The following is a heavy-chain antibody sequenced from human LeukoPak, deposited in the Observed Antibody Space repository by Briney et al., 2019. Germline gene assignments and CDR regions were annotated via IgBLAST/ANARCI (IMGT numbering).Heavy chain of an antibody. J-gene: IGHJ6*04. CDR2: ISYDGSYT. V-gene: IGHV3-30*04. CDR3: ARALDV. CDR1: GLSFNTYA. Sequence: GGSLRLSCVDSGLSFNTYAMHWVRQAPGKGLEWVAAISYDGSYTYYRDSVRGRFTISRDNSKNTMYLQMNSLRAEDAAMYYCARALDVWGKGTTVTVSS.